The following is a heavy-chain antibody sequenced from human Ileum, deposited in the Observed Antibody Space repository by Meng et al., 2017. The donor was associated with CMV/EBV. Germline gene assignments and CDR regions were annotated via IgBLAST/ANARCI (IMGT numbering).Heavy chain of an antibody. Sequence: QVQLVQSGPEVKKPGSSVKVSCNSSGGVFNNYALNWVRQAPGQGLEWMGGIIAVLKTPTYAQKFRGRLTITADESTGTTYIDLTSLTSEDTAVYYCARGFSNGYLPFDYWGQGTLVTVSS. V-gene: IGHV1-69*01. D-gene: IGHD3-22*01. CDR1: GGVFNNYA. CDR2: IIAVLKTP. J-gene: IGHJ4*02. CDR3: ARGFSNGYLPFDY.